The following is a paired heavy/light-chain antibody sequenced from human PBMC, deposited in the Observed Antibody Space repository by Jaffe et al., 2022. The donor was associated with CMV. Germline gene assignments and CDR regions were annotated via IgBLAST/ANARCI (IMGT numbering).Heavy chain of an antibody. CDR1: GGSFSGYY. Sequence: QVQLQQWGAGLLKPSETLSLTCAVYGGSFSGYYWSWIRQPPGKGLEWIGEINHSGSTNYNPSLKSRVTISVDTSKNQFSLKLSSVTAADTAVYYCARDRPNYDSFEWGIINWFDPWGQGTLVTVSS. CDR3: ARDRPNYDSFEWGIINWFDP. D-gene: IGHD3-3*01. CDR2: INHSGST. V-gene: IGHV4-34*01. J-gene: IGHJ5*02.
Light chain of an antibody. CDR3: QQRSNWPPWT. J-gene: IGKJ1*01. CDR2: DAS. CDR1: QSVSSY. Sequence: EIVLTQSPATLSLSPGERATLSCRASQSVSSYLAWYQQKPGQAPRLLIYDASNRATGIPARFSGSGSGTDFTLTISSLEPEDFAVYYCQQRSNWPPWTFGQGTKVEIK. V-gene: IGKV3-11*01.